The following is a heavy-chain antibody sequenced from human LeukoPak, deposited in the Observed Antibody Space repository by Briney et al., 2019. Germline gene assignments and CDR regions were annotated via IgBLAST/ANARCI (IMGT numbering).Heavy chain of an antibody. D-gene: IGHD3-22*01. CDR2: INHSGST. Sequence: PSEPLSLTCAVYGGSFSGYYWSWIRQPPGKGLEWIGEINHSGSTNYNPSLKSRVTISVDTSKNQFSLKLSSVTAADTAVYYCARGPKLTHYYDSSGYWVPYYYMDVWGKGTTVTVSS. J-gene: IGHJ6*03. CDR1: GGSFSGYY. CDR3: ARGPKLTHYYDSSGYWVPYYYMDV. V-gene: IGHV4-34*01.